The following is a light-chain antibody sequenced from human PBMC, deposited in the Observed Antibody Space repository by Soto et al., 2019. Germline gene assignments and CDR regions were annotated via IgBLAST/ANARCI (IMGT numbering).Light chain of an antibody. CDR2: SDT. V-gene: IGLV3-21*04. CDR1: NIGSKG. J-gene: IGLJ2*01. Sequence: SYELTQPPSVSVAPGKTASISCGGNNIGSKGDPWYQQKPGQAPVLVIYSDTDLPPVIPERVSVSKAANLATLTISRVEAWDEDYDDSQVLDRGRDHVVFVGGTKLTVL. CDR3: QVLDRGRDHVV.